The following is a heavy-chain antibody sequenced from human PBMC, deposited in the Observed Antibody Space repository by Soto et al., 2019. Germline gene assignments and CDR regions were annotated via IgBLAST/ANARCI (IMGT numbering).Heavy chain of an antibody. Sequence: PSETMSLTCTVSGGSIYSSSYYWGWIRQPPGKGLEWIGSIYYSGSTYYNPSLKSRVTISVDTSKNQFSLKLSSVTAADTAVYYCARHSPVTLIVVVPNGDALDIWGQGTMVTVSS. CDR2: IYYSGST. J-gene: IGHJ3*02. CDR3: ARHSPVTLIVVVPNGDALDI. V-gene: IGHV4-39*01. D-gene: IGHD2-2*01. CDR1: GGSIYSSSYY.